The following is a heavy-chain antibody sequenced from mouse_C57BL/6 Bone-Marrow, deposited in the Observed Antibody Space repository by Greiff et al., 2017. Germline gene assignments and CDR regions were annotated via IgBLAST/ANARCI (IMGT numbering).Heavy chain of an antibody. CDR3: ARKGYNNYPYWYFDV. CDR1: GYTFTDYN. Sequence: VQLQQSGPELVKPGASVKMSCKASGYTFTDYNMHWVKQSHGQSLEWIGYINPNNGGTSYNQKFKGKATLTVNKSSSTAYMQHRSLTSEDSAVYYCARKGYNNYPYWYFDVWGTGTTVTVSS. D-gene: IGHD2-5*01. J-gene: IGHJ1*03. CDR2: INPNNGGT. V-gene: IGHV1-22*01.